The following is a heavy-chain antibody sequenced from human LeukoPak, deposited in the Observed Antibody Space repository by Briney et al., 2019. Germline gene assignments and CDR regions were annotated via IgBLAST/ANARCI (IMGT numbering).Heavy chain of an antibody. J-gene: IGHJ5*02. D-gene: IGHD3-10*01. CDR2: IYYSGST. Sequence: PSETLSLTCTVSGGSISSYYWSWIRQPPGKGLEWIGYIYYSGSTNYNPSLKSRVTISVDTSKNQFSLKLSSVTAADTAVYYCASGITTFGGWFDPWGQGTLVTVTS. CDR3: ASGITTFGGWFDP. V-gene: IGHV4-59*01. CDR1: GGSISSYY.